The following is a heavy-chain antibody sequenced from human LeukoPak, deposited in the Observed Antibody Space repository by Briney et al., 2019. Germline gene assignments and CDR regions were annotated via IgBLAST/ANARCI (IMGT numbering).Heavy chain of an antibody. CDR3: ARGQKGYYDILTGYYKYDFDY. CDR1: GYTFTSYD. V-gene: IGHV1-8*01. J-gene: IGHJ4*02. Sequence: ASVKVSCKGSGYTFTSYDINWVRQATGQGLEWMGWMNPNSGNTGYAQKFQGRVTMTRNTSIRSEDKAVYYCARGQKGYYDILTGYYKYDFDYWGQGTLVTVSS. CDR2: MNPNSGNT. D-gene: IGHD3-9*01.